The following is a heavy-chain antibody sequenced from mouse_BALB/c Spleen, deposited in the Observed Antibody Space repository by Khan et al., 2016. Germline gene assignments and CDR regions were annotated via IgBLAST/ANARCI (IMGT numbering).Heavy chain of an antibody. V-gene: IGHV3-1*02. J-gene: IGHJ4*01. CDR2: IHYRGGN. CDR1: GYSITSGYS. CDR3: TISHGDYAKDY. Sequence: EVQLQESGPDLVKPSQSLSLTCTVTGYSITSGYSWHWIRQFPGNKLEWMGYIHYRGGNKYIPSLTSRISSTRDTSRNHFFLQLNSVTPEDTATYYWTISHGDYAKDYWGQGTSVTVSS. D-gene: IGHD1-1*02.